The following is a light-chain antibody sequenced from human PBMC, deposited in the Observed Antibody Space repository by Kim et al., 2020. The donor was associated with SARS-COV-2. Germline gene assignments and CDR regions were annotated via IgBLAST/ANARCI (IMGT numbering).Light chain of an antibody. CDR3: QQYNNWSPLT. CDR2: GAS. Sequence: VSPGEIVTLSRRASQSVSSNLAWYQQKPGQAPRLLIYGASTRAIGLPARFSGSGSGTEFTLTNSGLQSEDFAVDYCQQYNNWSPLTFGGGTKVEIK. J-gene: IGKJ4*01. CDR1: QSVSSN. V-gene: IGKV3-15*01.